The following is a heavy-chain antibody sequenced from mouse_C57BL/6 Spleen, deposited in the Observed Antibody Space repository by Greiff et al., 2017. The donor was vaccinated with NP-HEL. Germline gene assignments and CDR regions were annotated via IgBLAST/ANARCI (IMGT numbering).Heavy chain of an antibody. J-gene: IGHJ4*01. V-gene: IGHV5-6*01. D-gene: IGHD2-5*01. CDR1: GFTFSSYG. CDR2: ISSGGSYT. CDR3: ARHSAYYSNLGAMDY. Sequence: EVHLVESGGDLVKPGGSLKLSCAASGFTFSSYGMSWVRQTPDKRLEWVATISSGGSYTYYPDSVKGRVTISRDNAKNTRYLQMSSLKSEDTAMYYCARHSAYYSNLGAMDYWGQGTSVTVSS.